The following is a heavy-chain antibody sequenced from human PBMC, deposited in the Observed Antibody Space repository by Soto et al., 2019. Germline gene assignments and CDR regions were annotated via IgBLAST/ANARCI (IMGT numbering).Heavy chain of an antibody. V-gene: IGHV3-23*01. Sequence: EVQLLESGGGLVQPGGSLRISCAASGFDFSNYAMSWVRQAPGKGLEWVSAIRGTAHATYYAASVKGRFTISRDNSKNTLYLQMNSLRVEDTAVYFCVKDAPQPFSDWGQGTLVTVAS. CDR3: VKDAPQPFSD. D-gene: IGHD3-3*02. CDR2: IRGTAHAT. J-gene: IGHJ4*02. CDR1: GFDFSNYA.